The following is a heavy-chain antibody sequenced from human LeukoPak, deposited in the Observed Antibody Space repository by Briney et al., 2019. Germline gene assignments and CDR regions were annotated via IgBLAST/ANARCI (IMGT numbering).Heavy chain of an antibody. Sequence: PGASLRLSCAASGFTFSSYAMSWVRQAPGKGLEWVSAISGSGGSTYYADSVKGRFTISRDNSKNTLDLQMNSLRAEDTAVSSCANDLAGLPWYYGMDVWGQGTTVTVSS. CDR3: ANDLAGLPWYYGMDV. CDR2: ISGSGGST. J-gene: IGHJ6*02. V-gene: IGHV3-23*01. D-gene: IGHD6-19*01. CDR1: GFTFSSYA.